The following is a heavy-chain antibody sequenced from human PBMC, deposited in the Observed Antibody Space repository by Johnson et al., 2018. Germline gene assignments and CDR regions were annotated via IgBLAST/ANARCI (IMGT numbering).Heavy chain of an antibody. V-gene: IGHV1-3*01. J-gene: IGHJ3*02. CDR1: GYTFTTYA. CDR3: AREYDAVGGSYRLDEGCDI. Sequence: VQLVESGAEMKKPGASVKVSCKASGYTFTTYAIHWVRQAPGQRLEWMGWINAGNGDTKYSQKFQDRVTITRDRSASTAYMELSSLRSEDTAIYYCAREYDAVGGSYRLDEGCDIWGQGTMVTVSS. CDR2: INAGNGDT. D-gene: IGHD3-16*01.